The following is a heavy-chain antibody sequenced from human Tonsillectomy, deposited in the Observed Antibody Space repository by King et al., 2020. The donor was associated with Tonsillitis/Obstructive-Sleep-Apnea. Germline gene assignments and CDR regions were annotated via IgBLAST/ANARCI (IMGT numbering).Heavy chain of an antibody. CDR3: ARGAVYWYFDL. CDR1: GGSTSSYY. V-gene: IGHV4-4*07. Sequence: VQLQESGPGLVKPSETLSLTCTVSGGSTSSYYWSWIRQPVGKGLEWVGRIYTGGSTNYNPSLESRVSMSVDTSKNQISLKLTSVTAADRAVYYCARGAVYWYFDLCGRGTLFTVSS. CDR2: IYTGGST. J-gene: IGHJ2*01.